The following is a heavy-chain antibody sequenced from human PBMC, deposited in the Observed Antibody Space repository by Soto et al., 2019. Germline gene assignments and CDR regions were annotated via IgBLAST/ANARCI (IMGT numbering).Heavy chain of an antibody. CDR2: ISYDGSNK. CDR1: GFTFSSYG. Sequence: PGGSLRLSCAASGFTFSSYGMHWVRQAPGKGLGWVAVISYDGSNKYYADSVKGRFTISRDNSKNTLYLQMNSLRAEDTTVYYCAKERSLAAKSSYYMDVWGKGTTVTVSS. J-gene: IGHJ6*03. D-gene: IGHD6-6*01. V-gene: IGHV3-30*18. CDR3: AKERSLAAKSSYYMDV.